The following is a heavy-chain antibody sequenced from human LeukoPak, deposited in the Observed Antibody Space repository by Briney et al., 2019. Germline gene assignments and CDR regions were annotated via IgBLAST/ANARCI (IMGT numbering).Heavy chain of an antibody. J-gene: IGHJ6*03. V-gene: IGHV4-61*02. CDR2: VYTSGST. Sequence: PSETLSLTCTVSGGSISSDNYSWSWIRQPAGKGLEWIGRVYTSGSTNYNPSLKSRVTISVDTSKNQFSLKLSSVTAADTAVYYCARGLDYDYVWGSYPYYYYYMDVWGKGTTVTVSS. D-gene: IGHD3-16*02. CDR3: ARGLDYDYVWGSYPYYYYYMDV. CDR1: GGSISSDNYS.